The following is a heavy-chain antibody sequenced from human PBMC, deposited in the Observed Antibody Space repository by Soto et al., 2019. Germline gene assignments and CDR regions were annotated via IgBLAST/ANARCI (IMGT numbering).Heavy chain of an antibody. J-gene: IGHJ3*02. CDR2: IYPGDSDT. Sequence: ESPKISCKGFGYTFTSYWIGWVRQRPGKGLEWMGLIYPGDSDTRYSPSFQGQVTISADKSIRTAYMQWSSLRAQDSAMFYCAKGGYSGNSQDPMYIWGRGTRVTVSS. CDR1: GYTFTSYW. CDR3: AKGGYSGNSQDPMYI. V-gene: IGHV5-51*06. D-gene: IGHD6-25*01.